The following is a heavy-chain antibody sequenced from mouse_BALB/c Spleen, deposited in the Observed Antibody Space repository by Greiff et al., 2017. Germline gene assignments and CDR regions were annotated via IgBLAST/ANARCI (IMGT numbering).Heavy chain of an antibody. V-gene: IGHV5-9-4*01. CDR3: ARDLGYYGSRGYFDY. CDR2: ISSGGSYT. Sequence: EVQGVESGGGLVKPGGSLKLSCAASGFTFSSYAMSWVRQSPEKRLEWVAEISSGGSYTYYPDTVTGRFTISRDNAKNTLYLEMSSLRSEDTAMYYCARDLGYYGSRGYFDYWGQGTTLTVSS. CDR1: GFTFSSYA. D-gene: IGHD1-1*01. J-gene: IGHJ2*01.